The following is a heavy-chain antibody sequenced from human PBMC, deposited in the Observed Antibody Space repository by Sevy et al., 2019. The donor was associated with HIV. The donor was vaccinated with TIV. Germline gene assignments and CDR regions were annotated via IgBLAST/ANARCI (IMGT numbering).Heavy chain of an antibody. Sequence: SETLSLTCTVSGGSISSYYWSWIRQPPGKGLEWIGYIYYSGSTNYNPSLKSRVTISVDTSKNQFSLKLSSVTAADTAVYYCARHKYYYYYMDVWGKGTTVTVSS. V-gene: IGHV4-59*08. CDR2: IYYSGST. J-gene: IGHJ6*03. CDR3: ARHKYYYYYMDV. CDR1: GGSISSYY.